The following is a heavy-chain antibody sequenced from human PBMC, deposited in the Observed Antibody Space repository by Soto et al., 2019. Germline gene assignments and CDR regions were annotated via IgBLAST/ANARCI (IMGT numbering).Heavy chain of an antibody. V-gene: IGHV1-18*01. CDR3: VRESSSSCHDY. CDR2: ISAYNGNT. J-gene: IGHJ4*02. Sequence: QVQLVQSGAEVKKPGASVKVSCKASGYTFTSYGISWVRQAPGQGLEWMGWISAYNGNTNYAQKLQGRVTMTTDTATSTADMELRSLRSDDTAVYYRVRESSSSCHDYWGQGTLVTVSS. CDR1: GYTFTSYG. D-gene: IGHD6-13*01.